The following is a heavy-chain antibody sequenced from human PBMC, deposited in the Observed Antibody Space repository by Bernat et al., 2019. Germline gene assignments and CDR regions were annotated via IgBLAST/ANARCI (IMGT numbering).Heavy chain of an antibody. J-gene: IGHJ5*02. CDR3: ARGSIAAVYNWFDP. V-gene: IGHV5-51*01. CDR2: FHPGDSDT. Sequence: EVQLVQSGAEVKKPGESLKISCQVSGYTFTNSWIGWVRQMPGKGLEWMGIFHPGDSDTRYSPPSPGQVTMAADKSINTAYLQGSSLKASDTAMYYCARGSIAAVYNWFDPWGQGTLVTVSS. CDR1: GYTFTNSW. D-gene: IGHD6-13*01.